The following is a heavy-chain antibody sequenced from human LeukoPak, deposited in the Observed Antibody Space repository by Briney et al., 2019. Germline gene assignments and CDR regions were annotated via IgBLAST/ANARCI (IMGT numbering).Heavy chain of an antibody. CDR1: GYTFTPYF. J-gene: IGHJ5*02. CDR2: IIPIFGTA. V-gene: IGHV1-69*05. Sequence: ASVKVSCKASGYTFTPYFIHWVRQAPGQGLEWMGGIIPIFGTANYAQKFQGRVTITTDESTSTAYMELSSLRSEDTAVYYCARDLGGPYSSFPNWFDPWGQGTLVTVSS. CDR3: ARDLGGPYSSFPNWFDP. D-gene: IGHD6-6*01.